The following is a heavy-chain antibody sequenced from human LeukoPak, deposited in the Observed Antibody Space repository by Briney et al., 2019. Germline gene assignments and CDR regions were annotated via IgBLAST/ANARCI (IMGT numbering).Heavy chain of an antibody. Sequence: GGSLRLSCAASGFTFSSQPMHWVRQTPGKGREWVALIGYDGKNKYYADSVNGRFTISRDNTKNTSYLQMNSLRPEDMGVYYCVRPMTTTRSFEHWGQGTLVTVSS. J-gene: IGHJ4*02. D-gene: IGHD1-1*01. CDR1: GFTFSSQP. CDR3: VRPMTTTRSFEH. V-gene: IGHV3-30*04. CDR2: IGYDGKNK.